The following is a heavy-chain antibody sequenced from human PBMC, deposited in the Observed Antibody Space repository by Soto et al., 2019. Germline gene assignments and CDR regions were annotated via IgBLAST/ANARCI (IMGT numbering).Heavy chain of an antibody. CDR2: IYASGSP. J-gene: IGHJ4*02. CDR3: ARGVGSSPPRY. V-gene: IGHV4-59*01. D-gene: IGHD1-26*01. CDR1: GGSISVYY. Sequence: SETLSLTCTISGGSISVYYWSWVRQPPGHELEWIGYIYASGSPYYNPSLRSRVTISADTSKNQISLKLTSPTAADTAFYYCARGVGSSPPRYWGRGTLVTVSS.